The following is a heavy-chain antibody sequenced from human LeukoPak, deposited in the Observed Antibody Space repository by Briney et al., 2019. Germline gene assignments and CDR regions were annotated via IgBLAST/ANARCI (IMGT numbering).Heavy chain of an antibody. CDR1: RHTFISYY. Sequence: ASVKVSCKASRHTFISYYMHWVRQAPGQGLEWMGIINPSGGSTSYAQKLQGRVTMTRDTSTSTVYMGLSSLRSEDTAVYYCAIAVNSDAFDIWGQGTMVTVSP. V-gene: IGHV1-46*04. CDR2: INPSGGST. CDR3: AIAVNSDAFDI. J-gene: IGHJ3*02. D-gene: IGHD4-11*01.